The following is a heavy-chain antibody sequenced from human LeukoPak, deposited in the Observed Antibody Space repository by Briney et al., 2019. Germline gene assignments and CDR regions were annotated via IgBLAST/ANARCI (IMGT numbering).Heavy chain of an antibody. CDR3: ARGGTTVTPGLLWFDP. Sequence: PSETLSLTCGVSGGSITSTNYWTWARQPPGKGLEWIGEVNLQGSTNYNPSLMGRVAISVDMSENHISRQLTSVTAADTAVYYCARGGTTVTPGLLWFDPWGQGTLVTVSS. V-gene: IGHV4-4*02. J-gene: IGHJ5*02. D-gene: IGHD4-17*01. CDR1: GGSITSTNY. CDR2: VNLQGST.